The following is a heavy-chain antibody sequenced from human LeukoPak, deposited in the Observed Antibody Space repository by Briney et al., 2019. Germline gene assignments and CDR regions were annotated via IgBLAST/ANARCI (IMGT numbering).Heavy chain of an antibody. Sequence: GGSLRLSCAASGFTFSSYNMNWVRQAPGKGLEWVSSISSRSSYIYYADSVKGRFTISRDNAKNSLYLRMNSLRAEDTAVYYCAKRDNNDYYIGLHVFDIWGQGTMVTVSS. D-gene: IGHD3-22*01. J-gene: IGHJ3*02. CDR2: ISSRSSYI. CDR1: GFTFSSYN. CDR3: AKRDNNDYYIGLHVFDI. V-gene: IGHV3-21*04.